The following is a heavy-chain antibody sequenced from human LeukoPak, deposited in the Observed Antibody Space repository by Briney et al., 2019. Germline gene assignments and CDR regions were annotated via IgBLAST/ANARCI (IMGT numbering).Heavy chain of an antibody. J-gene: IGHJ4*02. V-gene: IGHV3-30*04. CDR2: ISYDGSNK. CDR3: AKLKDYRYVGRTNYFDY. CDR1: GFTFSSYA. Sequence: LGGSLRLSCAASGFTFSSYAMHWVRQAPGKGLEWVAVISYDGSNKYYADSVKGRFTISRDNSKNTLYLQMNSLRAEDTAVYYCAKLKDYRYVGRTNYFDYWGQGTLVTVSS. D-gene: IGHD2-2*01.